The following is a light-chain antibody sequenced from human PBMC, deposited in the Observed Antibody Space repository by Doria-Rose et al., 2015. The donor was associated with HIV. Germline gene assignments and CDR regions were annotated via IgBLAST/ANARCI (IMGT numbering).Light chain of an antibody. CDR2: DGS. CDR1: QSFSSTY. J-gene: IGKJ1*01. V-gene: IGKV3-20*01. Sequence: TQSLGTLSLSPGERATLSCGASQSFSSTYLAWYQQKPGQAPSLLIYDGSTRATGIPDRFSASGSGTDFTLTIHGLEPEDFALYYCHQYGTSWTFGQGTKVEI. CDR3: HQYGTSWT.